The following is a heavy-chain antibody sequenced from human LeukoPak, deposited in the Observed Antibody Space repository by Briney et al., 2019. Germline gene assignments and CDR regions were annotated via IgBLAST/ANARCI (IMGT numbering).Heavy chain of an antibody. D-gene: IGHD5-12*01. CDR1: GFTFSSYS. CDR2: ISSSSSYI. CDR3: ARGGDDIGFDY. V-gene: IGHV3-21*01. Sequence: GGSLRLSCAASGFTFSSYSMNWVRQAPGKGLEWVSSISSSSSYIYYADSVKGRFTISRDNAKDSLYLQMNSLRAEDTAVYYCARGGDDIGFDYWGQGTLVTVSS. J-gene: IGHJ4*02.